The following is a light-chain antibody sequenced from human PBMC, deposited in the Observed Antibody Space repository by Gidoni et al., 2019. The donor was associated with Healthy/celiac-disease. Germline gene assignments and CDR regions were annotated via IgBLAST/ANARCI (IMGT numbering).Light chain of an antibody. CDR2: SNN. J-gene: IGLJ1*01. CDR3: AAWDDSLKGV. V-gene: IGLV1-44*01. CDR1: SSNIGSNP. Sequence: QSVLTQPPSASGTPGQRVTISCSGRSSNIGSNPVNWYQQLPGTAPKLLIYSNNQRPSGVPDRFSGSKSGTSASLAISGLQSEDEADYYCAAWDDSLKGVFGTGTKVTVL.